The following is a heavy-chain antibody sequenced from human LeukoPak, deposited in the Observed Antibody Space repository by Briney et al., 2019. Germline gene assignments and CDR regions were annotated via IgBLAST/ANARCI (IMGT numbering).Heavy chain of an antibody. CDR2: IGDSGEIE. V-gene: IGHV3-23*01. Sequence: GGSLTLSCEASGLILRGHAMSWVRQAPGKGLEWVSGIGDSGEIERYADSVKGRFTISRDNSRNTVYLEMRSLRPEDTAVYYCAKGYSSGWTPFDYWGQGTQVTVSS. J-gene: IGHJ4*02. CDR3: AKGYSSGWTPFDY. CDR1: GLILRGHA. D-gene: IGHD6-19*01.